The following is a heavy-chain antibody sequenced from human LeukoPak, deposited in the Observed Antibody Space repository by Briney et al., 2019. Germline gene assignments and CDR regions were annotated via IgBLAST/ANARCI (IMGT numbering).Heavy chain of an antibody. Sequence: ASVKVSCKASGYTFTGYYMHWVRQAPGQGLEWMGRINPSSGGTNYAQKFQGRVTMTRDTSISTAYMELSRLRSDDTAAYYCARDPSYYGSGRVVNWFDPWGQGTLVTVSS. CDR2: INPSSGGT. CDR3: ARDPSYYGSGRVVNWFDP. CDR1: GYTFTGYY. J-gene: IGHJ5*02. D-gene: IGHD3-10*01. V-gene: IGHV1-2*06.